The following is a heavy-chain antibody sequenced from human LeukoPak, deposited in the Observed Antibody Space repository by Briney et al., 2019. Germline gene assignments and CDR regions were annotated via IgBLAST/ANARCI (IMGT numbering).Heavy chain of an antibody. Sequence: PSETLSLTCTVSGDSISSSDYYWAWIRQPPGKGLEWIGSIYHSGSTYYNPSLKSRVTISVDTSKNQFSLKLSSVTAADTAVYYCARVYQGVSLFDGIDYWGQGTLVTVSS. J-gene: IGHJ4*02. CDR3: ARVYQGVSLFDGIDY. CDR2: IYHSGST. V-gene: IGHV4-39*07. CDR1: GDSISSSDYY. D-gene: IGHD3-10*01.